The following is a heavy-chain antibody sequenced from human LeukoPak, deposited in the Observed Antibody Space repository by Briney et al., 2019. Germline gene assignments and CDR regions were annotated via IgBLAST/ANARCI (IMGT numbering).Heavy chain of an antibody. V-gene: IGHV3-23*01. J-gene: IGHJ6*02. CDR2: ISGSGGST. Sequence: GGSLRLSCAASGFTFSSYAMSWVRQAPGKGLEWVSAISGSGGSTYYADSVKGRFTISRDNSKNTLYLQMNSLRAEDTAVYYCASTLWFGELSHYYGMDVWGQGTTVTVSS. D-gene: IGHD3-10*01. CDR1: GFTFSSYA. CDR3: ASTLWFGELSHYYGMDV.